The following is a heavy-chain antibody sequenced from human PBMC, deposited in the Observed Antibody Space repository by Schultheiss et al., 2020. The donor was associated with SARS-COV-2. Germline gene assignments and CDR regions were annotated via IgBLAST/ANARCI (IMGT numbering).Heavy chain of an antibody. J-gene: IGHJ4*02. D-gene: IGHD2-2*01. CDR3: ARIYCTSTRGSTYFDY. Sequence: SQTLSLTCAVSGGSISSGGYSWSWIRQHPGKGLEWIGYIYYSGSTYYNPSLKSRVTISVDTSKNQFSLKLYSVAAADTAVYYCARIYCTSTRGSTYFDYWGRGTLVTVSS. CDR1: GGSISSGGYS. CDR2: IYYSGST. V-gene: IGHV4-31*11.